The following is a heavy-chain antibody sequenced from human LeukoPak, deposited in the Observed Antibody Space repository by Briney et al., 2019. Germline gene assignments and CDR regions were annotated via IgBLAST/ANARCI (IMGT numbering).Heavy chain of an antibody. CDR1: GFTFSSYG. Sequence: GGSLRLSCAASGFTFSSYGMNWVRQAPGKGLEWVSSISSSSSYIYYADSMKGRFTISRDNAKNSLYLQMNSLRPDDTALYYCTKDSVAMVTTSDYWGQGTLVTVSS. D-gene: IGHD5-18*01. CDR2: ISSSSSYI. J-gene: IGHJ4*02. CDR3: TKDSVAMVTTSDY. V-gene: IGHV3-21*04.